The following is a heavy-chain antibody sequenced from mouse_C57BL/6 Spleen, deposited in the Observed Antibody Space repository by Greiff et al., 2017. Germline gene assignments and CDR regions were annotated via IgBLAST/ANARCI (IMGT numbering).Heavy chain of an antibody. V-gene: IGHV14-1*01. CDR1: GFNIKDYY. J-gene: IGHJ2*01. Sequence: DVKLVESGAELVRPGASVKLSCTASGFNIKDYYMHWVKQRPEQGLEWIGRIDPEDGDTEYAPKFQGKATMTADTSSNTAYLQLSSLTSEDTAVYYCTTWGTTVPYFDYWGQGTTLTVSS. CDR3: TTWGTTVPYFDY. D-gene: IGHD1-1*01. CDR2: IDPEDGDT.